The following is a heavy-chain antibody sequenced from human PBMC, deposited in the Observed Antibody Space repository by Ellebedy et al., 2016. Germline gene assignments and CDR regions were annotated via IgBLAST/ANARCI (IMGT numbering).Heavy chain of an antibody. D-gene: IGHD6-19*01. Sequence: GESLKIPXAASGFTLSSYDMSWVRQAPGKGLEWVSAIRVGGGGTFYADSVKGRFIISRDISKNSLFLQMDSLRAEDTAVYYCARCTAWDSGWCAFFEYWGQGTLVTVSS. V-gene: IGHV3-23*01. CDR2: IRVGGGGT. CDR3: ARCTAWDSGWCAFFEY. CDR1: GFTLSSYD. J-gene: IGHJ4*02.